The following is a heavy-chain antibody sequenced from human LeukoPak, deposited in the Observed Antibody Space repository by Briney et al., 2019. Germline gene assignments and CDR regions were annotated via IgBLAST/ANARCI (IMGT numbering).Heavy chain of an antibody. CDR3: ARHGVPGRQLVPGDFDY. V-gene: IGHV5-51*01. CDR2: IHPGNSET. D-gene: IGHD6-13*01. Sequence: GESLKISCKGSGYSFSSYWIAWVRQMPGKGLEWMGIIHPGNSETTYNPSFQGQVTMSADKSITTAYLQWSSLEAPDTAMYYCARHGVPGRQLVPGDFDYWGQGTLVTVSS. J-gene: IGHJ4*02. CDR1: GYSFSSYW.